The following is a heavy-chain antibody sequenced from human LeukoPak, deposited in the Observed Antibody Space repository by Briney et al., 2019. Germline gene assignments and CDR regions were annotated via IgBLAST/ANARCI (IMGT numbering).Heavy chain of an antibody. CDR1: GFTFSSYE. CDR3: AREGYYDSSGYLGVFDY. CDR2: ISSSGSTK. V-gene: IGHV3-48*03. Sequence: RPGGSLRLSCAASGFTFSSYEMNWVRQAPGKGLGWVSHISSSGSTKAYADSVKGRFTISRDNAKNSLYLQMNSLRAEDTAVYYCAREGYYDSSGYLGVFDYWGQGTLVTVSS. D-gene: IGHD3-22*01. J-gene: IGHJ4*02.